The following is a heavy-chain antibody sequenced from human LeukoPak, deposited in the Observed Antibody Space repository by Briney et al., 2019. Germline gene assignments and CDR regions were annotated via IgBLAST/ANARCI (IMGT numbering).Heavy chain of an antibody. V-gene: IGHV3-23*01. CDR2: ISGSGGST. CDR3: ARGGAARPDF. Sequence: GGSLRLSCAASGFTFSSYAMSWVRQAPGKGLEWVSAISGSGGSTYYADSVKGRFTISRDNAKNSLYLQMNSLRVEDTAVYYCARGGAARPDFWGQGTLVTVSS. J-gene: IGHJ4*02. CDR1: GFTFSSYA. D-gene: IGHD6-6*01.